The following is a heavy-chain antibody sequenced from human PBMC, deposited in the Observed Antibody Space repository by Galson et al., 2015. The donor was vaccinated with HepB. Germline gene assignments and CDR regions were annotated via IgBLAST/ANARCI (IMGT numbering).Heavy chain of an antibody. CDR2: INHRGST. D-gene: IGHD3-10*01. V-gene: IGHV4-34*01. Sequence: ETLSLTCAVYGGSFSGYYWTWIRQPPGMGLEWIGEINHRGSTNYNPSLKSRVTISVDTSKNQFSLKLNSVTAADTAVYYCARGNDYNSGTFHKHYAFDIWGQGTIVTVSS. CDR3: ARGNDYNSGTFHKHYAFDI. J-gene: IGHJ3*02. CDR1: GGSFSGYY.